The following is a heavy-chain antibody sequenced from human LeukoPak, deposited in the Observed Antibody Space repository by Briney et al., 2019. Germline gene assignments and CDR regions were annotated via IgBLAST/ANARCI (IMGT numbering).Heavy chain of an antibody. V-gene: IGHV4-34*01. CDR3: AGVYSSSWHTFDY. CDR2: INHSGST. Sequence: SETLSLTCAVYGGSFSGYYWSWIRQPPGKGLEWIGEINHSGSTNYNPSLKSRVTISVDTSKNQFSLKLSSVTAADTAVYYCAGVYSSSWHTFDYWGQGTLVTVSS. CDR1: GGSFSGYY. J-gene: IGHJ4*02. D-gene: IGHD6-13*01.